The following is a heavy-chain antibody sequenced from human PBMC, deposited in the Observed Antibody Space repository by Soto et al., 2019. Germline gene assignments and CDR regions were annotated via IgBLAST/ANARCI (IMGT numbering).Heavy chain of an antibody. J-gene: IGHJ3*02. CDR1: GGSIGGSNG. Sequence: SETLSLTCAVSGGSIGGSNGWSWVRQPPGKGLEWIGEIYHSGSTNYNPSLKSRVTISVDKSKNQFSLKLSSVTAADTAVYYCAILWFGDPNDVFDIWGQGTMVTVSS. CDR3: AILWFGDPNDVFDI. D-gene: IGHD3-10*01. CDR2: IYHSGST. V-gene: IGHV4-4*02.